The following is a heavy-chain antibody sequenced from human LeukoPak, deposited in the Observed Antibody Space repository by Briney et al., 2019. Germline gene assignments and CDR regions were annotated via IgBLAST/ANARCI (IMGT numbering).Heavy chain of an antibody. Sequence: ASVKVSCKASGGTFSSYAISWVRQAPGQGLEWMGRIIPILGIANYAQKFQGRVTITADKSTSTAYMELSSLRSEDTAVYYCARREKEGYYFDYWGQGTLVTVSS. V-gene: IGHV1-69*04. J-gene: IGHJ4*02. CDR1: GGTFSSYA. CDR3: ARREKEGYYFDY. CDR2: IIPILGIA.